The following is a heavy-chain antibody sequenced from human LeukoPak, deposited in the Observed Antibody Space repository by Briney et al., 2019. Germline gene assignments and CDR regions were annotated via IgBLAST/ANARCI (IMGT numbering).Heavy chain of an antibody. V-gene: IGHV3-33*01. J-gene: IGHJ1*01. Sequence: GGSLRLSCAASGFTFSSYGMHWVRQAPGKGLEWVAVIWYDGSNKYYADSVKGRLTISRDNSKNTLYLQMNSLRAEDTAVYYCARDGEAYDILTGYTEYFQHWGQGTLVTVSS. D-gene: IGHD3-9*01. CDR1: GFTFSSYG. CDR2: IWYDGSNK. CDR3: ARDGEAYDILTGYTEYFQH.